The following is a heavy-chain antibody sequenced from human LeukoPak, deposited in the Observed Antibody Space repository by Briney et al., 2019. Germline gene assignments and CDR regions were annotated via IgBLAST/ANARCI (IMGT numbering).Heavy chain of an antibody. D-gene: IGHD3-10*01. CDR3: ARVLRFRGLVIDY. CDR2: IIPIFGTA. J-gene: IGHJ4*02. Sequence: GASVKVSCKASGGTFSSYAISWVRQAPGQGLEWMGGIIPIFGTANYAQKFQGRVTITADESTSTAYMELSSLRSEDTAVYYCARVLRFRGLVIDYWGQGTLVTVSS. CDR1: GGTFSSYA. V-gene: IGHV1-69*13.